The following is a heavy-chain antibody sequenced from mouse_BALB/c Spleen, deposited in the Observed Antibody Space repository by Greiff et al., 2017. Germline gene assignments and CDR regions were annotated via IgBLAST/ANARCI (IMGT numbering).Heavy chain of an antibody. CDR1: GFTFSSFG. V-gene: IGHV5-17*02. J-gene: IGHJ4*01. Sequence: EVQLVESGGGLVQPGGSRKLSCAASGFTFSSFGMHWVRQAPEKGLEWVAYISSGSSTIYYADTVKGRFTISRDNPKNTPFLQMTSLRSEDTAMYYCARDYGSSYAMDYWGQGTSVTVSS. CDR3: ARDYGSSYAMDY. CDR2: ISSGSSTI. D-gene: IGHD1-1*01.